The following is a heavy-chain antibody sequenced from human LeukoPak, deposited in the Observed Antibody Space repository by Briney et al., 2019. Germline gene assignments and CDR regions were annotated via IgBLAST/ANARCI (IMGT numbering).Heavy chain of an antibody. J-gene: IGHJ5*02. CDR2: INPNSGDT. CDR3: ARPHGDYYNWFDP. D-gene: IGHD4-17*01. V-gene: IGHV1-2*02. Sequence: VASVMVPCKASGYTFTDYYIHWVRQAPGQGLEWMGWINPNSGDTNYAQKFQDRVTLTRDTSITTAYMELTNLRSDDTAVYYCARPHGDYYNWFDPWGQGTLVTVSS. CDR1: GYTFTDYY.